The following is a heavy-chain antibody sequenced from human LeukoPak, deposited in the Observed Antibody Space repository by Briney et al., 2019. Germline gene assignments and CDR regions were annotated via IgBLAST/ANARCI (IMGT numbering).Heavy chain of an antibody. CDR1: GFTFSSYG. CDR3: AKVPTDTAPDY. Sequence: GGSLRLSCAASGFTFSSYGMPWVRQAPGKGLEWVAVISYDGSNKYYADSVKGRFTISRDNSKNTLYLQMNSLRAEDTAVYYCAKVPTDTAPDYWGQGTLVTVSS. V-gene: IGHV3-30*18. J-gene: IGHJ4*02. CDR2: ISYDGSNK.